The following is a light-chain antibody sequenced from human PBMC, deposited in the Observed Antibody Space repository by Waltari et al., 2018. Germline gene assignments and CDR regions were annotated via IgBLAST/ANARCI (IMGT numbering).Light chain of an antibody. CDR2: GNT. J-gene: IGLJ2*01. CDR3: QSYDSSLSGVV. Sequence: QSVLTQPPSVSGAPGQRVTISCTGSSSNIGAGYDVHWYQQVPGTAPKLLIYGNTNRPSGVPDRFSGSKSGTSASLAITGLQAEDEADYYCQSYDSSLSGVVFGGVTKLTVL. CDR1: SSNIGAGYD. V-gene: IGLV1-40*01.